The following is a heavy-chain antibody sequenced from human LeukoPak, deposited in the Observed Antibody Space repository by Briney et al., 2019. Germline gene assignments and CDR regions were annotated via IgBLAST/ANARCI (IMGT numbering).Heavy chain of an antibody. D-gene: IGHD6-13*01. CDR1: GFSFSSYA. Sequence: GSLRLSCAASGFSFSSYAMSWVRQPPGKGLEWIGSIYYSGSTYYNPSLKSRVTISVDTSKNQFSLKLSSVTAADTAVYYCARATLGYSSSWYNYWGQGTLVTVSS. J-gene: IGHJ4*02. CDR3: ARATLGYSSSWYNY. CDR2: IYYSGST. V-gene: IGHV4-39*01.